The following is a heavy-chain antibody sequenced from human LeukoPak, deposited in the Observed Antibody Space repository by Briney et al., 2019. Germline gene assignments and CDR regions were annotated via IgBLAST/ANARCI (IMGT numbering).Heavy chain of an antibody. CDR2: ISAYNGNT. D-gene: IGHD6-13*01. CDR3: ARERSSSWTDSFDY. J-gene: IGHJ4*02. CDR1: GYTFTSYG. V-gene: IGHV1-18*01. Sequence: ASVKVSCKASGYTFTSYGISWVRQAPGQGLEWMGWISAYNGNTNYAQKLQGRVTMTTDTSTTTAYMELRSLRSDDTAVYYCARERSSSWTDSFDYWGQGTLVTVSS.